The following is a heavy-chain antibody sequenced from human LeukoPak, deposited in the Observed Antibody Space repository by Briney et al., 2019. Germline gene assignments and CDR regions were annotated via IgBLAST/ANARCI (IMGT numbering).Heavy chain of an antibody. J-gene: IGHJ3*02. CDR3: ARDRGGGSGYAFDI. D-gene: IGHD3-22*01. Sequence: GGSLRLSCAASGFTFSSYSMNWVRQAPGKGLEWVSSISSSSSYIYYAASVKGRFTISRDNAKNSLYLQMNSLRAEDTAVYYCARDRGGGSGYAFDIWGQGTMVTVSS. CDR2: ISSSSSYI. V-gene: IGHV3-21*01. CDR1: GFTFSSYS.